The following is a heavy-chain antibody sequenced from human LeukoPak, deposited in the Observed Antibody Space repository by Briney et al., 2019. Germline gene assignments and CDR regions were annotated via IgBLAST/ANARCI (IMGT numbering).Heavy chain of an antibody. V-gene: IGHV3-66*01. CDR1: GFTVSSNY. CDR3: ARDRGWYHFDL. D-gene: IGHD3-10*01. CDR2: IYSGGST. J-gene: IGHJ4*02. Sequence: GGSLRLSCAASGFTVSSNYMSWVRQAPGKGLEWVSVIYSGGSTYYADSVKGRYTISRDNSKNTLYLQMNSLRAEDTAVYYCARDRGWYHFDLWGQGTLVTVSS.